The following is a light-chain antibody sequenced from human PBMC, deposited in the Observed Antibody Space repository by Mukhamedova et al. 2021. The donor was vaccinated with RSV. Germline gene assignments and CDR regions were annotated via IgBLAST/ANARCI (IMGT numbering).Light chain of an antibody. CDR3: QQASTLPIT. V-gene: IGKV1D-12*01. CDR1: W. CDR2: GSS. J-gene: IGKJ5*01. Sequence: WVAWYQQKPGKGPILLIYGSSIVQSGVPSRFSGSGSGTDFILTITSLQPEDFATYYCQQASTLPITFGQGTRLEMK.